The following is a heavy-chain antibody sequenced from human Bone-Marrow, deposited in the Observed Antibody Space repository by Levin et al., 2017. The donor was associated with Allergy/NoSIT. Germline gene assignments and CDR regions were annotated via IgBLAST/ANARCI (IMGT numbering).Heavy chain of an antibody. CDR1: GFTFSSYA. J-gene: IGHJ6*03. Sequence: PGGSLRLSCAASGFTFSSYAMSWVRQAPGKGLEWVSAISGSGGSTYYADSVKGRFTISRDNSKNTLYLQMNSLRAEDTAVYYCAKDIFFKYGTTLYYYYMDVWGKGTTVTVSS. D-gene: IGHD3-9*01. CDR3: AKDIFFKYGTTLYYYYMDV. V-gene: IGHV3-23*01. CDR2: ISGSGGST.